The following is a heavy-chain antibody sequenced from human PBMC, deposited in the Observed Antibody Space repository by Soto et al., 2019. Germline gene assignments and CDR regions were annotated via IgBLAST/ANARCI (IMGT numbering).Heavy chain of an antibody. Sequence: QLQLQESGPGLVKPSETLSLTCTVSGGSISSSSYYWGWILQPPGKGLEWIGSIYYSGSTYYNPSLKSRVTISVDTSKNQFSLKPSSVTAADTAVYYCARRKTLEWPPYYFDYWGQGTLVTVSS. CDR3: ARRKTLEWPPYYFDY. V-gene: IGHV4-39*01. CDR1: GGSISSSSYY. CDR2: IYYSGST. D-gene: IGHD3-3*01. J-gene: IGHJ4*02.